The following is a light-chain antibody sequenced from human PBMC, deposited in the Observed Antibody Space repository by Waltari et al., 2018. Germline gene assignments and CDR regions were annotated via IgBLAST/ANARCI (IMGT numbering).Light chain of an antibody. CDR2: RND. V-gene: IGLV1-47*01. CDR1: RSNIGLNY. J-gene: IGLJ3*02. Sequence: QSLLTQSPSMSGAPGQRVTISCSGSRSNIGLNYVFWYQQVPGAAPRLLIWRNDVRPSVVPGRFAAAKSGASASLTISRLRSEDEAAYYCAGWDDSLSRWVFGGGTTLTVL. CDR3: AGWDDSLSRWV.